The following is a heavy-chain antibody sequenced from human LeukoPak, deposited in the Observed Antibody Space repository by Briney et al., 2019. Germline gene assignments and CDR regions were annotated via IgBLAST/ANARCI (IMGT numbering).Heavy chain of an antibody. Sequence: PGGSLRLSCAASGFTFSSYWMSWVRQAPGKGLEWVANIKQDGSEKYYVDSVKGRFTISRDNAKNSLYLQMNSLRAEDTAVYYCARDKEKYQLLRRGYYYYYMDVWGKGTTVTISS. D-gene: IGHD2-2*01. CDR3: ARDKEKYQLLRRGYYYYYMDV. J-gene: IGHJ6*03. V-gene: IGHV3-7*01. CDR1: GFTFSSYW. CDR2: IKQDGSEK.